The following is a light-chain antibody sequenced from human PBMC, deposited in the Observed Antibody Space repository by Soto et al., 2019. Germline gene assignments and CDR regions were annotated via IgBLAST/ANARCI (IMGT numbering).Light chain of an antibody. CDR2: DTS. J-gene: IGLJ3*02. CDR1: TGAVTSGHY. CDR3: LLSYTGGRPV. Sequence: QTVVTQEPSLTVSPGGTVTLTCASSTGAVTSGHYPYWFQQKPGQAPRTLIYDTSNKHSWTPARFSGSLLGGKAALTLSGAQPEDEADYYCLLSYTGGRPVFGGGTKLTVL. V-gene: IGLV7-46*01.